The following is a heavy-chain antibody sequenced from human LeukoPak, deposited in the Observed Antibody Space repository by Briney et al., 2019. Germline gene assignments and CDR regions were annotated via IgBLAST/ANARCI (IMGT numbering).Heavy chain of an antibody. J-gene: IGHJ6*02. Sequence: ASVKVSCKASGYTFTSYGISWVRQAPGQGLEWMGWISAYNGNTNYAQKLQGRVTMTTDTSTSTAYMELRSLRSDDTAVYYCARDLAREGGYDYYYYYYGMDVWGQGTTVTVTS. CDR3: ARDLAREGGYDYYYYYYGMDV. CDR1: GYTFTSYG. V-gene: IGHV1-18*01. CDR2: ISAYNGNT. D-gene: IGHD5-12*01.